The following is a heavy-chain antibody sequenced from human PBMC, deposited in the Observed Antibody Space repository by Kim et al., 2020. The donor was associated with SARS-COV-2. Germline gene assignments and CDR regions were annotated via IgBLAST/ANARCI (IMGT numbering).Heavy chain of an antibody. Sequence: SETLSLTCAVSGGSISSSNWWSWVRQPPGKGLEWIGEIYHSGSTNYNPSLKSRVTISVDKSKNQFSLKLSSVTAADTAVYYCARVMGIAVAGNHGMDVWGQGTTVTVSS. D-gene: IGHD6-19*01. CDR1: GGSISSSNW. J-gene: IGHJ6*02. CDR2: IYHSGST. V-gene: IGHV4-4*02. CDR3: ARVMGIAVAGNHGMDV.